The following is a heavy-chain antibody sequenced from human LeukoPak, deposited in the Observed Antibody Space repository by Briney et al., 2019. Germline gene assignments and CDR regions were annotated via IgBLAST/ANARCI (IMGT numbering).Heavy chain of an antibody. CDR1: GFTFNNYN. J-gene: IGHJ6*03. CDR2: ISVSSSYM. CDR3: ARDTSMVRGVSYYYMDV. Sequence: GSLRLSCEASGFTFNNYNMNWVRQAPGKGLEWVSSISVSSSYMYYADSVKGRFTISRDNAKNSLFLQMNSLRAEDTAVYYCARDTSMVRGVSYYYMDVWGKGTTVTVSS. V-gene: IGHV3-21*01. D-gene: IGHD3-10*01.